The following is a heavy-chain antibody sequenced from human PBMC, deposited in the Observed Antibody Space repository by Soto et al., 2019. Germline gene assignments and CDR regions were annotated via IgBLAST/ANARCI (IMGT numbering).Heavy chain of an antibody. CDR2: ISPDSGGT. J-gene: IGHJ5*01. CDR1: GCTFTGYA. V-gene: IGHV1-2*04. D-gene: IGHD3-3*01. CDR3: ARGAYYDFWSGYYSYLDGRYCFDS. Sequence: GASVKVSCKASGCTFTGYATTWVRQAPGQGLEWMGWISPDSGGTNYAQKFQGWVTMSRDTSISTAYMELSRPRSDDTAVYYCARGAYYDFWSGYYSYLDGRYCFDSWRQGTLDTVSS.